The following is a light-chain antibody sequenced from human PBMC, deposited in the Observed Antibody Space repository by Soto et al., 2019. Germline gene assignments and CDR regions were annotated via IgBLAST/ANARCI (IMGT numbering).Light chain of an antibody. CDR2: DAY. J-gene: IGKJ1*01. Sequence: EIVLTQSPATLSLSPGERATLSCRASQSVSNSLAWYQQKPGQAPRLLIYDAYKRVTGIPARFSGSGSGTDFTLTISGLEPEDFAVYCCQQRSNWWTFGQGTRVEI. V-gene: IGKV3-11*01. CDR1: QSVSNS. CDR3: QQRSNWWT.